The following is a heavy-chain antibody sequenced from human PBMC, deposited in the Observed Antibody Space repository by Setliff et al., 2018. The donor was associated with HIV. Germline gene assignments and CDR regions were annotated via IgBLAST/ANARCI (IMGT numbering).Heavy chain of an antibody. D-gene: IGHD3-16*02. CDR3: ARRVILSYGYYFDY. Sequence: SETLSLTCTVSGVSISSSNYYWAWIRQPPGKGLEWIGNILYSGSTYYNPSLKSRVTISVDTSKNQFSLKLSSVTAADTAVYHCARRVILSYGYYFDYWGQGTLVTVSS. CDR1: GVSISSSNYY. V-gene: IGHV4-39*01. J-gene: IGHJ4*02. CDR2: ILYSGST.